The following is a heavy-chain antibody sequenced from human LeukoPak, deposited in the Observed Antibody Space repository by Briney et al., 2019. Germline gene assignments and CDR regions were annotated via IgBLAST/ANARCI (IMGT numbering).Heavy chain of an antibody. D-gene: IGHD1-26*01. V-gene: IGHV3-53*05. J-gene: IGHJ4*02. CDR1: GFSVYGNH. Sequence: GRSLRLSCVASGFSVYGNHMYWVRQAPGKGLKWVSVFYGGGSTFYADSVKGRFTISRDKSKNTLYLQMNSLRAEDTAVYYCARGGKWELPVYWGQGTLVTVSS. CDR2: FYGGGST. CDR3: ARGGKWELPVY.